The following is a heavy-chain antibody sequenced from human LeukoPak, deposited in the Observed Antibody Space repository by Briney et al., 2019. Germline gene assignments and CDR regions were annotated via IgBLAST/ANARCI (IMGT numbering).Heavy chain of an antibody. CDR1: GFTFSSYA. Sequence: GGSLRLSCAASGFTFSSYAMSWIRQSAGKGLEWVSTIMGGSGGSTHYADSVRGRFTVSRDNSRSTLWLQMDSLRAEDTAVYYCARDPSGSFDSWGQGILVTASS. CDR2: IMGGSGGST. CDR3: ARDPSGSFDS. V-gene: IGHV3-23*01. J-gene: IGHJ5*01. D-gene: IGHD1-26*01.